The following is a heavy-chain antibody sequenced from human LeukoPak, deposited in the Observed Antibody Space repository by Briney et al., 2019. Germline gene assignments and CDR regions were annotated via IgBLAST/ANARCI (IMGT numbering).Heavy chain of an antibody. J-gene: IGHJ4*02. CDR2: IKSQTDGATT. D-gene: IGHD1-7*01. CDR3: STGVVIWNYVGF. Sequence: GGSLRLSCAASGFTFSNAWMSWVRQAPGKGLEWVGRIKSQTDGATTDYAAPVKGRFTISRDDSRHTLYLRMNSLRTEDTGVYYCSTGVVIWNYVGFWGQGTLVTVSS. V-gene: IGHV3-15*01. CDR1: GFTFSNAW.